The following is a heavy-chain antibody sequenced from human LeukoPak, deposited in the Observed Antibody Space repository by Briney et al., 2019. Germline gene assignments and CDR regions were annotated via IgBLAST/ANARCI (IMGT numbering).Heavy chain of an antibody. D-gene: IGHD3-22*01. CDR3: ARVHYYDSSGYYYGPVDYFDY. J-gene: IGHJ4*02. CDR1: GFTFSTYP. CDR2: ISGSGGST. V-gene: IGHV3-23*01. Sequence: GGSLRLSCAASGFTFSTYPMSWVRQAPGKGLEWVSGISGSGGSTYYADSVKGRFTISRDISKNTLYLQMNSLRAEDTAVYYCARVHYYDSSGYYYGPVDYFDYWGQGTLVTVSS.